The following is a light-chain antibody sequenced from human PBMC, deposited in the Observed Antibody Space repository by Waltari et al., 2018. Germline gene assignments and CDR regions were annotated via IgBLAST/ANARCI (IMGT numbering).Light chain of an antibody. Sequence: EIVMTQSPATLSMSPGERATLSCRTSQNVKNNLAWYQQKPGQAPRLLIYGASTRATGIPARFSGSGSGTEFTLTISSVQSEDFAVYYCQQYDNWPPITFGQGTRLEIK. CDR3: QQYDNWPPIT. CDR2: GAS. V-gene: IGKV3-15*01. J-gene: IGKJ5*01. CDR1: QNVKNN.